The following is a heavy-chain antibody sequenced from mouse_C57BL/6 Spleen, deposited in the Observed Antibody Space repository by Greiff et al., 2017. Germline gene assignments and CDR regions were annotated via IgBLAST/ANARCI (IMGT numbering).Heavy chain of an antibody. J-gene: IGHJ1*03. CDR1: GYTFTNYW. V-gene: IGHV1-63*01. D-gene: IGHD2-10*02. Sequence: VQLQQSGAELVRPGTSVKMSCKASGYTFTNYWIGWAKQRPGHGLEWIGDIYPGGGYTNYNEKFKGKATLTADKSSSTAYMQFSSLTSEDSAIYYCASRRYGHYEVWGTGTTVTVSS. CDR2: IYPGGGYT. CDR3: ASRRYGHYEV.